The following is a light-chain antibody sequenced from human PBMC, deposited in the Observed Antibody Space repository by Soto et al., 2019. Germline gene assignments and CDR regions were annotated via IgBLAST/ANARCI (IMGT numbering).Light chain of an antibody. CDR2: DAS. CDR1: QYISTY. J-gene: IGKJ1*01. CDR3: LQANTFPLT. V-gene: IGKV1-12*01. Sequence: DIQMTQSPSSVSASVGDRVTITCRASQYISTYLVWYQQKPGKAPNLLISDASSLQGGVPSRFGGSGSGTDFTLTITSLQPEDFATYYCLQANTFPLTFGQGTKVEI.